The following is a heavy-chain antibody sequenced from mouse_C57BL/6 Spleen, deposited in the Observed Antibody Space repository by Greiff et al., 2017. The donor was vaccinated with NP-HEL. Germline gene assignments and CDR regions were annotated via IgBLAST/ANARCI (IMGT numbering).Heavy chain of an antibody. CDR3: ARYGNSNGYLDY. D-gene: IGHD2-5*01. J-gene: IGHJ2*01. V-gene: IGHV1-26*01. CDR1: GYTFTDYY. CDR2: INPNNGGT. Sequence: DVQLQQSGPELVKPGASVKISCKASGYTFTDYYMNWVKQSPGKSLEWIGDINPNNGGTSYNQKFKGKATLTVDKSSSTAYMELRSLTSEDSAVYYCARYGNSNGYLDYWGQGTTLTVSS.